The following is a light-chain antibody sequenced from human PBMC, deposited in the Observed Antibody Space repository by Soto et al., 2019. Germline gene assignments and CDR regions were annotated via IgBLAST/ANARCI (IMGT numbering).Light chain of an antibody. CDR2: EAS. V-gene: IGLV2-23*01. J-gene: IGLJ1*01. CDR3: CSYAGASTYV. Sequence: QSALTQPASVSGSPGQSITISCTGTRSDIGSYNLVSWYQQHPGKAPKLMIYEASERPSGVSNRFSGSKSGNTASLTISGLQAEDEADYYCCSYAGASTYVFGTGTQLTVL. CDR1: RSDIGSYNL.